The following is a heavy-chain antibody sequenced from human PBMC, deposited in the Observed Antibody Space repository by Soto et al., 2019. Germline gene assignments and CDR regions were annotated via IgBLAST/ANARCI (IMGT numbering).Heavy chain of an antibody. J-gene: IGHJ6*02. Sequence: SETLSLTCAVYCGSFSGYYWSWIRQPPGKGLEWIGEINHSGSTNYNPSLKSRVTISVDTSKNQFSLKLSSVTAADTAVYYCARAVRYSSSPSGYYYGMDVWGQGTTVTVSS. CDR2: INHSGST. D-gene: IGHD6-6*01. CDR1: CGSFSGYY. V-gene: IGHV4-34*01. CDR3: ARAVRYSSSPSGYYYGMDV.